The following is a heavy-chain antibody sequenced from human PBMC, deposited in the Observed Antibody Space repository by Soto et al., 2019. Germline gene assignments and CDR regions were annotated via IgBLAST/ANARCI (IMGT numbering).Heavy chain of an antibody. D-gene: IGHD5-12*01. J-gene: IGHJ6*03. CDR1: SGSISSYY. V-gene: IGHV4-59*08. CDR2: IYYSGST. Sequence: QVQLQESGPGLVKPSETLSLTCTVSSGSISSYYWSWIRQPPGKGLEWIGDIYYSGSTNYNPSLTSRVTMSVDTSKNQFSLTLSSVTAADTAVYYCARSITSGYDIYYYSMDVWGKGTTVTVSS. CDR3: ARSITSGYDIYYYSMDV.